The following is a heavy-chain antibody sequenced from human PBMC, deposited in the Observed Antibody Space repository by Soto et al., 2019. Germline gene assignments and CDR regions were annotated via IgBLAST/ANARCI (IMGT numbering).Heavy chain of an antibody. J-gene: IGHJ4*02. CDR2: INPGNGNT. V-gene: IGHV1-3*01. CDR1: GFTFSSYA. Sequence: ASVKVSCKASGFTFSSYAMHWLRQAPGQRLEWMGWINPGNGNTKYSQEFHGRVTITRDTSPTTASMELSSLISEDTAVYYCARDAGITVADPPFHYWGQGSLVTVSS. CDR3: ARDAGITVADPPFHY. D-gene: IGHD6-19*01.